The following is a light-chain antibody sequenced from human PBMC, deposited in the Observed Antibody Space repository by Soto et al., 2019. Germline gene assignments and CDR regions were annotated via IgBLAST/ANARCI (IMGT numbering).Light chain of an antibody. CDR1: SSDVGGYNY. V-gene: IGLV2-14*01. J-gene: IGLJ1*01. CDR2: EVS. Sequence: QSALTQPASVSGSPRQSITISCTGTSSDVGGYNYVSWYQQHHGKAPKLMIYEVSNRPSGVSNRSSGSKSGNTASLTISGLQAEDEADYYCILYTSSTFYVFGTGTKVAVL. CDR3: ILYTSSTFYV.